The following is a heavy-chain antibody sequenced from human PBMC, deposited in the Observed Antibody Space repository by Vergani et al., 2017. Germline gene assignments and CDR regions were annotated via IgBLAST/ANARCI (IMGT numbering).Heavy chain of an antibody. CDR1: GFTFSSYG. D-gene: IGHD2-21*01. J-gene: IGHJ4*02. V-gene: IGHV3-33*01. CDR3: ARENREVIATAVDY. Sequence: QVQLVESGGGVVQPGRSLRLSCAASGFTFSSYGMHWVRQAPGKGLEWVAVIWYDGNNKYYADSLKGRFTISRDNSKNTLYLQMNSLRAEDTAVYYCARENREVIATAVDYWGQGTLVTVSS. CDR2: IWYDGNNK.